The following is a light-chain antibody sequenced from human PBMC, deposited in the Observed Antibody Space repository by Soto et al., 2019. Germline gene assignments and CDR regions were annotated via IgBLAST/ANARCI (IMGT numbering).Light chain of an antibody. J-gene: IGLJ3*02. CDR1: SGSIASNS. CDR2: ENN. Sequence: NFMLTQPHSVSGSPGKTVTISCTRSSGSIASNSVQWYQLRPGSSPTTVIHENNERPSGVPDRFSGSIDSSSNSASLTISGLKTEDEADYYCQSFDRFNWVFGGGTKLTVL. V-gene: IGLV6-57*01. CDR3: QSFDRFNWV.